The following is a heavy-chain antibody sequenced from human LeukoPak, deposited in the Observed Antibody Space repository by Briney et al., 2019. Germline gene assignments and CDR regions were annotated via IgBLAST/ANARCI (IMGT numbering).Heavy chain of an antibody. J-gene: IGHJ3*02. V-gene: IGHV3-48*03. CDR1: GFTFSSYE. CDR3: AREMVRGVIIAFLDAFDI. Sequence: GGSLRLSCAASGFTFSSYEVNWVRQAPGKGLEWVSYISSSGSTIYYADSVKGRFTISRANAKNSLYLEKNSLRAEDTAVYYCAREMVRGVIIAFLDAFDIWGQGTMVTVSS. CDR2: ISSSGSTI. D-gene: IGHD3-10*01.